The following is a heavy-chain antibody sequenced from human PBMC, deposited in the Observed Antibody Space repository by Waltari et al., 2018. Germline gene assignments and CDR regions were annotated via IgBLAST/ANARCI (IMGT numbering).Heavy chain of an antibody. Sequence: EVQLVESGGGLVQPGGSPRLSCAASGFTFSSYEMNWVRQAPGKGLEWVSYISGRGSTVYYADSVKGRFTISRENAKNSLYLQMNSLRDEDTAVYYCARSRASTGGGVFDYWGQGIVVTVSS. CDR2: ISGRGSTV. CDR3: ARSRASTGGGVFDY. V-gene: IGHV3-48*03. J-gene: IGHJ4*02. CDR1: GFTFSSYE. D-gene: IGHD3-16*01.